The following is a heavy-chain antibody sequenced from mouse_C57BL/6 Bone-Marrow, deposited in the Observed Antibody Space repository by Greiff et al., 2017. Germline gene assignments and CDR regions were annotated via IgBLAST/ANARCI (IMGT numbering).Heavy chain of an antibody. D-gene: IGHD3-2*02. CDR1: GFSLTSYG. CDR3: ARQLRLRYFDV. V-gene: IGHV2-2*01. J-gene: IGHJ1*03. Sequence: VKLLESGPGLVQPSQSLSITCTVSGFSLTSYGVHWVRQSPGKGLEWLGVIWSGGSTDYNAAFISRLSISKDNSKSQVFFKMNSLQADDTDIYYCARQLRLRYFDVWGTGTTVTVSS. CDR2: IWSGGST.